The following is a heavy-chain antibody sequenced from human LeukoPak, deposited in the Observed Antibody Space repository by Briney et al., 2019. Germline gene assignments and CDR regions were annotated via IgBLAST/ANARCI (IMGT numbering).Heavy chain of an antibody. D-gene: IGHD7-27*01. J-gene: IGHJ4*02. CDR3: AKEGGLWVSAHWGDS. CDR1: GLTLRSST. CDR2: ITTSDSNQ. Sequence: PGGSLRLACAVSGLTLRSSTVGSVRQARGRGLGSDSTITTSDSNQYYADSVKGRFTVSRDNSKNTLFLQMNSLRAEDTAVYYCAKEGGLWVSAHWGDSWGRGTLVTVSS. V-gene: IGHV3-23*01.